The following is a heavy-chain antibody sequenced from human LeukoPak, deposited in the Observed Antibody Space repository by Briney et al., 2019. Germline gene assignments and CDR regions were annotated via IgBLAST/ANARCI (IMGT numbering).Heavy chain of an antibody. Sequence: ASVKASCKASGYTFTSYYMHWVRQAPGQGLEWMGIINPSGGSTSYAQKFQGRVTMTRDMSTSTVYMELSSLRSEDTAVYYCARSGYFDWLLFGYYYYMDVWGKGTTVTVSS. CDR2: INPSGGST. CDR1: GYTFTSYY. J-gene: IGHJ6*03. D-gene: IGHD3-9*01. CDR3: ARSGYFDWLLFGYYYYMDV. V-gene: IGHV1-46*01.